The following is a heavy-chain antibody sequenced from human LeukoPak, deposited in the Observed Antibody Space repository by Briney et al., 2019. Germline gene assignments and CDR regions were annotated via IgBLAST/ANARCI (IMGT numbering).Heavy chain of an antibody. CDR2: IYPGDSDT. CDR1: GYSFTSYW. V-gene: IGHV5-51*01. Sequence: GESLKISCKGSGYSFTSYWIGWVRQMPGKGLGWVGIIYPGDSDTRYSPSFQGQVTISADKSIRTAYLQWSSLKASDTAMYYCARLRYSSSWYEGYFDYGGQGTLVTVSS. D-gene: IGHD6-13*01. CDR3: ARLRYSSSWYEGYFDY. J-gene: IGHJ4*02.